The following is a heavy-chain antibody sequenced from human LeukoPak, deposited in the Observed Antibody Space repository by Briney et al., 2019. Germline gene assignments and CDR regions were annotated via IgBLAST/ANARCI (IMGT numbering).Heavy chain of an antibody. V-gene: IGHV4-59*11. Sequence: PSETLSLTCTVSGASISSHYWSWIRQPPGEGLECFGYMFDSGRTKYNPSLRNRVTISGDTSKNQVSLRLSSVTAADTAVYYCARCRDEFGDYGFDFWGQGALVTVSS. CDR1: GASISSHY. CDR3: ARCRDEFGDYGFDF. J-gene: IGHJ4*02. CDR2: MFDSGRT. D-gene: IGHD4-17*01.